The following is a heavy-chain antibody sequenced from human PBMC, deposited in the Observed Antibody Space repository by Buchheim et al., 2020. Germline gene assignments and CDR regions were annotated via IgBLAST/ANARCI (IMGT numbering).Heavy chain of an antibody. D-gene: IGHD3-3*01. CDR3: ARDYYDLRY. CDR2: ISSSSGIP. J-gene: IGHJ4*02. CDR1: GFTFSSYS. Sequence: EVQLVESGGGLVQPGGSLRLSCAASGFTFSSYSMNWVRQAPGKGLEWVSYISSSSGIPYYADSVKGRFTISRANAKNSLYLPMNSLRDEDTAVYYCARDYYDLRYWGQGT. V-gene: IGHV3-48*02.